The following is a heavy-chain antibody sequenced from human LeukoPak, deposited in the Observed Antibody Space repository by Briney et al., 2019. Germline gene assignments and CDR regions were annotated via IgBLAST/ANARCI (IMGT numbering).Heavy chain of an antibody. CDR3: ARGSYGSGRGQAFDI. V-gene: IGHV3-72*01. CDR2: VKNKANSYIT. CDR1: GFTFSDYY. J-gene: IGHJ3*02. D-gene: IGHD3-10*01. Sequence: GGSLRLSCAASGFTFSDYYMDWVRQAPGKGLEWVGRVKNKANSYITEYAASVKGRFTISRDDSKNSLYLQMNSLKTEDTAVYYCARGSYGSGRGQAFDIWGQGTMVTVSS.